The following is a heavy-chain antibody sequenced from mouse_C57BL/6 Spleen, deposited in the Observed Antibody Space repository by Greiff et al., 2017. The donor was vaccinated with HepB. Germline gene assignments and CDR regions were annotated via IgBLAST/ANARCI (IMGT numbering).Heavy chain of an antibody. Sequence: QVQLQQPGAELVKPGASVKLSCKASGYTFTSYWMHWVKQRPGQGLEWIGMFHPNSGSTNYNEKFKSKATLTVDKSSSTAYMQLSSLTSEDSAVYYCARDGDYDGYFDVWGTGTTVTVSS. CDR2: FHPNSGST. D-gene: IGHD2-4*01. V-gene: IGHV1-64*01. J-gene: IGHJ1*03. CDR1: GYTFTSYW. CDR3: ARDGDYDGYFDV.